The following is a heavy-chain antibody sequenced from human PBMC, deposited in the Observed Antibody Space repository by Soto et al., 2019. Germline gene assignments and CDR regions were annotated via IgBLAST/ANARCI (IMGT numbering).Heavy chain of an antibody. Sequence: RASVKVSCEASGYTYSNYGISWLLQAPGQGLEWMGWISPYNGNRNYVEKFHGRVTMTTDTSTNTAYMELRSLRSDDTAVYYCARRYGDPSSASGFDYWGQGTLVTVSS. D-gene: IGHD4-17*01. CDR2: ISPYNGNR. CDR3: ARRYGDPSSASGFDY. J-gene: IGHJ4*02. CDR1: GYTYSNYG. V-gene: IGHV1-18*01.